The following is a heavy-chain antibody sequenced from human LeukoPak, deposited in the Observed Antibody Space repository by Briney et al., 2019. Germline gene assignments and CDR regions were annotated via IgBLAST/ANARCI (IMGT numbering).Heavy chain of an antibody. CDR1: GGSISGYY. J-gene: IGHJ3*02. CDR3: ASGGSSGDSVAFDI. V-gene: IGHV4-59*08. D-gene: IGHD3-22*01. CDR2: IYYSGST. Sequence: SETLSLTCTVSGGSISGYYWSWIRQPPGKGLEWIGYIYYSGSTNYNPSLKSRVTISVDTSKNQFSLKLSSVTAADTAVYYCASGGSSGDSVAFDIWGQGTMVTVSS.